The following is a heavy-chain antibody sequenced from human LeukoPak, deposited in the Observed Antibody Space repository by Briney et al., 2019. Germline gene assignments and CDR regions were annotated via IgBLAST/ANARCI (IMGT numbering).Heavy chain of an antibody. J-gene: IGHJ3*02. D-gene: IGHD3-10*01. CDR2: ISGSGGST. CDR1: GFTFSTFA. V-gene: IGHV3-23*01. CDR3: AKDRSARYPAFDI. Sequence: GGSLRLSCAASGFTFSTFAMSWARQAPGKGLEWVSAISGSGGSTYYADSVKGRFTISRDNSKNTLYLQMNSLRAEDTAVYYCAKDRSARYPAFDIWGQGTMVTVSS.